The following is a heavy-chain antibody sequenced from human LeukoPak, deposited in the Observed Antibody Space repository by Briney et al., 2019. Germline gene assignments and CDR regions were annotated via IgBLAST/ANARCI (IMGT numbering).Heavy chain of an antibody. CDR2: ISGPGGST. J-gene: IGHJ3*02. CDR1: GFTFSSYA. CDR3: AEYRYGDYGRGAFDI. V-gene: IGHV3-23*01. D-gene: IGHD4-17*01. Sequence: GGALRLSCAASGFTFSSYAMSWVRQAPGKGPEWVSTISGPGGSTYYADSVKGRFTISRDNSKNTLYLQMNSLRAEDTAVYSWAEYRYGDYGRGAFDIWGQGTMVTVSS.